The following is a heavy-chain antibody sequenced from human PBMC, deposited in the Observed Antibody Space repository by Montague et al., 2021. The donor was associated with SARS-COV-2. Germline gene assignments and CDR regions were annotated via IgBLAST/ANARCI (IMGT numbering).Heavy chain of an antibody. J-gene: IGHJ3*02. V-gene: IGHV4-59*01. CDR3: ARGSGWMGNAFDI. CDR2: IYYSGRT. Sequence: SETLSLTCTVSGGSISSYYWSWIRQPPGKGLEWIGYIYYSGRTNYNPSLKSRVTISVDTSKNQFSLKLSSVTAADTAVYYCARGSGWMGNAFDIWGQGTMVTVS. D-gene: IGHD6-19*01. CDR1: GGSISSYY.